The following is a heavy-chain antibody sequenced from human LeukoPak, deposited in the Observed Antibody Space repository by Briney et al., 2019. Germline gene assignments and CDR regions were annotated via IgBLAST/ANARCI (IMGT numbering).Heavy chain of an antibody. V-gene: IGHV4-34*01. CDR3: ARYSVVPAATAVMDV. Sequence: SETLSLTCAVYGGSFSGYYWSWLRQPPGKGLEWIGEINHSGSTSYNPSLKSRVTISVDTSKNQFSLKLSSVTAADTAVYYCARYSVVPAATAVMDVWGQGTTVTVSS. CDR2: INHSGST. D-gene: IGHD2-2*01. CDR1: GGSFSGYY. J-gene: IGHJ6*02.